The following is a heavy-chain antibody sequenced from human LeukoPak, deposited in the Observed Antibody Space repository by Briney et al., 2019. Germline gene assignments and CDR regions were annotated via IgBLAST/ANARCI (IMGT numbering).Heavy chain of an antibody. Sequence: GGSLRLSCAASGFTFSDYDMHWVRQATGKGLEWVSAIGTAGDTYYTGPVKGRFTISRENAKNSLCLQMNSLRAGDTAVYYCARVAKERVGGVYYFDYWGQGTLVTVSS. CDR2: IGTAGDT. CDR1: GFTFSDYD. J-gene: IGHJ4*02. D-gene: IGHD1-1*01. CDR3: ARVAKERVGGVYYFDY. V-gene: IGHV3-13*01.